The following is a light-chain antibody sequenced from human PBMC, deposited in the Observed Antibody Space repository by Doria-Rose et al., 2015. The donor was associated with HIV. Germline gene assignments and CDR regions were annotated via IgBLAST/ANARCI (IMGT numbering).Light chain of an antibody. CDR1: QRVKSSY. J-gene: IGKJ5*01. Sequence: EIVMTQSPGTLSLSPGERATLSCRASQRVKSSYLAWYQQKPGHATRLLIYDASTRATGIPDRFSGSGSGTDFTLTISRLEPEDVAVYYCQQYGTSRGTFGQGTRLEIK. CDR3: QQYGTSRGT. CDR2: DAS. V-gene: IGKV3-20*01.